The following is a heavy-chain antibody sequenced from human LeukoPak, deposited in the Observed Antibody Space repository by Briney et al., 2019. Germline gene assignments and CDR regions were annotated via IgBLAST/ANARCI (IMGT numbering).Heavy chain of an antibody. D-gene: IGHD6-6*01. Sequence: PGGSLRLSCAASGFTFSSYSMNWVRQAPGKGLERVSSISSSSSYIYYADSVKGRFTISRDNAKNSLYLQMNSLRAEDTAVYYCAKVGIRSIAARPRLAGAFDIWGQGTMVTVSS. J-gene: IGHJ3*02. CDR1: GFTFSSYS. CDR3: AKVGIRSIAARPRLAGAFDI. V-gene: IGHV3-21*01. CDR2: ISSSSSYI.